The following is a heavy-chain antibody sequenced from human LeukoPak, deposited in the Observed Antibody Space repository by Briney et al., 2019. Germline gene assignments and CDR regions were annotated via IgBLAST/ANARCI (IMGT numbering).Heavy chain of an antibody. CDR1: GGSISSYF. CDR3: ARDMTRAVPIPGTYYYAYAMDV. V-gene: IGHV4-59*01. D-gene: IGHD6-13*01. J-gene: IGHJ6*02. CDR2: VYYRGST. Sequence: SETLSLTCTVSGGSISSYFWNWIRQSPGKGLEWVGYVYYRGSTNYNPSLKSRVSISVDTSKNQFSLELSSVTAADTAVYYCARDMTRAVPIPGTYYYAYAMDVWGQGTTVTVSS.